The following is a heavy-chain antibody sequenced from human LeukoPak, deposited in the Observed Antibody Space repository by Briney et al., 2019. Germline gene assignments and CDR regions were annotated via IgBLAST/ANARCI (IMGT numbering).Heavy chain of an antibody. Sequence: SETLSLTCAVSGYSISSGYYWGWIRQPPGKGLEWIGSIYHSGSTFYNPSLKSRVTISVDTSKNQVSLKLSSVTAADTAVYYCVRSAYDGFDIWGRGTMVTVSS. V-gene: IGHV4-38-2*01. J-gene: IGHJ3*02. CDR2: IYHSGST. D-gene: IGHD3-22*01. CDR1: GYSISSGYY. CDR3: VRSAYDGFDI.